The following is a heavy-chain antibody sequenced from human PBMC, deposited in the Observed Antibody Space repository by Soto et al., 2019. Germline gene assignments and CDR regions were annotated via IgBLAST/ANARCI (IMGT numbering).Heavy chain of an antibody. D-gene: IGHD2-21*01. CDR3: ARYSYQEAGTDKGFDP. CDR1: GFTVSSNY. J-gene: IGHJ5*02. Sequence: GGSLRLSCAASGFTVSSNYMSWVRQAPGKGLEWVSVIYSGGSTYYADSVKGRFTITRNNSNNTLDLQMNSLRGEDTAVYYCARYSYQEAGTDKGFDPWGQGTLVTVSS. CDR2: IYSGGST. V-gene: IGHV3-53*01.